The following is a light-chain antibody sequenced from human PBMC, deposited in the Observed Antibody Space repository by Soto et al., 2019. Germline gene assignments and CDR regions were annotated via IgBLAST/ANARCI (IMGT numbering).Light chain of an antibody. Sequence: QSALTQPPSASGSPGQSVTISCTGISSDVGGYNYVSWYQQHPGKAPKLMIYEVTKRPSGVPDRFSGSRSGDTASLTVSGLQAEDEADYCCSSYAGSDNVLFGGGTQLTVL. J-gene: IGLJ2*01. V-gene: IGLV2-8*01. CDR3: SSYAGSDNVL. CDR1: SSDVGGYNY. CDR2: EVT.